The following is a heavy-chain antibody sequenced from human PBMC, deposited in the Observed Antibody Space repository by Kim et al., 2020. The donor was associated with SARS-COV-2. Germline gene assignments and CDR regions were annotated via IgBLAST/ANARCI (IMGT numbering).Heavy chain of an antibody. V-gene: IGHV4-59*01. CDR3: ARGKNTAMVTSSLPFDY. Sequence: SETLSLTCTVSGGSISSYYWSWIRQPPGKGLEWIGYIYYSGSTNYNPSLKSRVTISVDTSKNQFSLKLSSVTAADTAVYYCARGKNTAMVTSSLPFDYWGQGTLVTVSS. CDR2: IYYSGST. J-gene: IGHJ4*02. D-gene: IGHD5-18*01. CDR1: GGSISSYY.